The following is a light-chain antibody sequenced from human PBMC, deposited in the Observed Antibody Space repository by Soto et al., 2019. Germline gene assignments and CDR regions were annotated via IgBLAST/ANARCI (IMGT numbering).Light chain of an antibody. CDR1: SSDVGGYNY. CDR2: DVS. V-gene: IGLV2-14*01. J-gene: IGLJ1*01. CDR3: TSYTSSSTPYV. Sequence: QSVLTXPASVSGSPGQSITISCTGTSSDVGGYNYVSWYQQNPGKAPKLMIYDVSNRPSGVSNRFSGSKSGNTASLTISGLQAEDEADYYCTSYTSSSTPYVFGGGTKVTVL.